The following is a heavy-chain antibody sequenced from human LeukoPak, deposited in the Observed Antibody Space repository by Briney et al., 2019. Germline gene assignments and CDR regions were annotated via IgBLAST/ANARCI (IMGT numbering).Heavy chain of an antibody. Sequence: GGSLRLSCAASGFSISSNYISWVRQAPGKGLEWVSVIYSGGSTFFADTVKGRFTISRDNSKNTMYLQMNSLRAEDTPVYYCPRGGIMISFGGVYVFDIWGQGTMVTVSS. CDR3: PRGGIMISFGGVYVFDI. J-gene: IGHJ3*02. CDR2: IYSGGST. V-gene: IGHV3-53*01. CDR1: GFSISSNY. D-gene: IGHD3-16*01.